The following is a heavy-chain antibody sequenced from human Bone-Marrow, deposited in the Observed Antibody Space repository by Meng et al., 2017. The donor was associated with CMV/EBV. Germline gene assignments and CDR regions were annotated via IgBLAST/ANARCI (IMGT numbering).Heavy chain of an antibody. CDR3: AKDHYYDSRPYYYYYGMDV. J-gene: IGHJ6*01. V-gene: IGHV3-23*01. D-gene: IGHD3-22*01. CDR2: ISGSGGST. CDR1: GFTFSSYA. Sequence: GESLKISCAASGFTFSSYAMSWVRQAPGKGLEWVSAISGSGGSTYYADSVKGRFTISRDNSKNTLYLQMNSLRAEDTAVYYCAKDHYYDSRPYYYYYGMDVWGQGNTVNVDS.